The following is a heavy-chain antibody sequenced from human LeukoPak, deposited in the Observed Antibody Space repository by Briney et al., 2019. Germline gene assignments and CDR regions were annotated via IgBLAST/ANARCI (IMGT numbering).Heavy chain of an antibody. Sequence: GGSLRLSCVASGFNLDNYAMSWVRQAPGKGLEWVSAISGSGDSTYYADSVKGRFTISRDDSENTLYLQMSRLRADDAAVYHCAREHSLVAIHDAFDIWGQGTMVTVSS. CDR2: ISGSGDST. J-gene: IGHJ3*02. V-gene: IGHV3-23*01. D-gene: IGHD5-12*01. CDR3: AREHSLVAIHDAFDI. CDR1: GFNLDNYA.